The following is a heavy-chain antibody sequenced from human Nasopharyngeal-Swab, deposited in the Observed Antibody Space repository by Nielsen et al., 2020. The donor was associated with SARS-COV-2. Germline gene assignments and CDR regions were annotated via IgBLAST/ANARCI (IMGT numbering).Heavy chain of an antibody. J-gene: IGHJ4*02. Sequence: GSLRLSCTVSGGSISSYYWSWIRQPPGKGLEWIGYIYYSGSTNYNPSLKSRVTISVDTSKNQFSLKLSSVTAADTVVYYCASIPRIAAAGARYFDYWGQGTLVTVSS. V-gene: IGHV4-59*01. CDR2: IYYSGST. CDR1: GGSISSYY. CDR3: ASIPRIAAAGARYFDY. D-gene: IGHD6-13*01.